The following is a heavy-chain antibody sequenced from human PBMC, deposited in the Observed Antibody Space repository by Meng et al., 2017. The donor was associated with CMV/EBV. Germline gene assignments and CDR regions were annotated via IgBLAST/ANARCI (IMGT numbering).Heavy chain of an antibody. Sequence: TLSLPLTVACRSIISSSYYWGCIRQPPVKGLEWIGSIYYSGSTYYNPSLKSRVTISVDTSKNQFSLKLSSVTAADTAVYYCVSGSDYWGQGTLVTVSS. CDR2: IYYSGST. D-gene: IGHD3-10*01. J-gene: IGHJ4*02. CDR3: VSGSDY. CDR1: CRSIISSSYY. V-gene: IGHV4-39*01.